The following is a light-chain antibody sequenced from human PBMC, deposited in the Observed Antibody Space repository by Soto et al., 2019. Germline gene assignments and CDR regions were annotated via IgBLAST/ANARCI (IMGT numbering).Light chain of an antibody. CDR2: GAS. J-gene: IGKJ1*01. CDR3: QQYNGWPWT. Sequence: EIVLTQSPATLSLSPWETATLSCRATQTIGNKLAWYLQRPGQAPRLLMYGASTRATDIPARFSGSGSGTEFTLTITGLQSEDFAVYYCQQYNGWPWTFGLGTKVDIK. CDR1: QTIGNK. V-gene: IGKV3-15*01.